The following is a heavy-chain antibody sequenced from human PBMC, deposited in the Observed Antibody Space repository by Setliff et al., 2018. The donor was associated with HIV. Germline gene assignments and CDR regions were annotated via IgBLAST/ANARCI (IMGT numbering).Heavy chain of an antibody. CDR3: VRTNYYYYYMDV. J-gene: IGHJ6*03. CDR2: IHYSGST. Sequence: PSETLSLTCTVSGGSISGGVHYWSWIRRHPGKGLEWIGYIHYSGSTYYNPSLKSQVTISVDTSKNRLSLKLSSVTAADAAVYYCVRTNYYYYYMDVWGKGTTVTVSS. CDR1: GGSISGGVHY. V-gene: IGHV4-31*01.